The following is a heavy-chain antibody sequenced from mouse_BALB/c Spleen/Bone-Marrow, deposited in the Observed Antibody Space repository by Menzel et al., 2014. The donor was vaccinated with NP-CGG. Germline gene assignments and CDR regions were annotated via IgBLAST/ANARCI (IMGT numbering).Heavy chain of an antibody. D-gene: IGHD1-1*01. J-gene: IGHJ3*01. CDR1: GFSLSTSGMG. CDR2: IYWDDDK. V-gene: IGHV8-12*01. CDR3: ARRDYGNSYGFAF. Sequence: VKLMESGPGILQPSQTLSLTCSFSGFSLSTSGMGVSWIRQPSGKGLEWLAHIYWDDDKRYNPSLKSRLTISEDTSRNLVFLKITSVDTADTGTYYCARRDYGNSYGFAFWGQGTLVTVAA.